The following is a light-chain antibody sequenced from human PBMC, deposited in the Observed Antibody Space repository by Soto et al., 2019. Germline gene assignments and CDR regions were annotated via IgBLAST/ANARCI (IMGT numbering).Light chain of an antibody. J-gene: IGKJ1*01. CDR1: QSVSIY. Sequence: EIVLTQSPATLSLSPGERATLSCRASQSVSIYLAWYQQKPGQAPRLLIYDASNRATGIPARFSGSGSGTAFTLTISSLEPEDFAVYYCQQRSSWPRTFGQGTKVEIK. CDR3: QQRSSWPRT. V-gene: IGKV3-11*01. CDR2: DAS.